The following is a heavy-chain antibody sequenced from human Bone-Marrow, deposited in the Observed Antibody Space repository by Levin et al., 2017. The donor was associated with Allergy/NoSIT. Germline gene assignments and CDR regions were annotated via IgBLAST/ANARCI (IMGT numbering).Heavy chain of an antibody. Sequence: ASVKVSCKASGYTFTSYDINWVRQATGQGLEWMGWMNPNSGNTGYAQKFQGRVTMTRNTSISTAYMELSSLRSEDTAVYYCARVTVVTPGRKPAGYFDLWGRGTLVTVSS. CDR2: MNPNSGNT. J-gene: IGHJ2*01. CDR1: GYTFTSYD. CDR3: ARVTVVTPGRKPAGYFDL. V-gene: IGHV1-8*01. D-gene: IGHD4-23*01.